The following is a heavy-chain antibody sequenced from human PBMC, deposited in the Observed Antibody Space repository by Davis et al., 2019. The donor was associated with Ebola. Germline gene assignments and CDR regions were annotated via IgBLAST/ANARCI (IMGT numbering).Heavy chain of an antibody. CDR2: VYYSGST. CDR1: GASISGYY. Sequence: MPSETLSLTCTVSGASISGYYWSWIRQPPGKGLEWIGYVYYSGSTNYNPSLKSRVTISVDTSKNQFSLKLSSVTAADTAVYYCARAPLDFYYYYGMDVWGQGTTVTVSS. J-gene: IGHJ6*02. V-gene: IGHV4-59*01. CDR3: ARAPLDFYYYYGMDV.